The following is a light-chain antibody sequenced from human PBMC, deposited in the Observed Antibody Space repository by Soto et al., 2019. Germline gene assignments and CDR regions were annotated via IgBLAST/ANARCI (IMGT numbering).Light chain of an antibody. J-gene: IGKJ4*02. V-gene: IGKV1-5*01. CDR3: AEDDGYRSR. Sequence: IHITEPPSTLSSSSGDRFIITYVAIHTISTWVAWYQHKTGQAPTLLIYDASSLESGVPSRFSGSGSGTEFTLTISILQSEAVATYGCAEDDGYRSRFG. CDR1: HTISTW. CDR2: DAS.